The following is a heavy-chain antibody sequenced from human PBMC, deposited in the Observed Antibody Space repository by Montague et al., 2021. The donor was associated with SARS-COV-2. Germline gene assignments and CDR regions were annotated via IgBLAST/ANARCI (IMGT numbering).Heavy chain of an antibody. D-gene: IGHD5-12*01. CDR1: GGSMTSALYY. CDR3: AREDIAFGYGVDA. Sequence: TLSLTCSVSGGSMTSALYYWSWIRQRPGKGLEWIAYINSSGRTNYNSSLRSRLSISLDASNSQFSLKLSSVTAADTAVYYCAREDIAFGYGVDAWGQGTTVTVSS. V-gene: IGHV4-31*03. J-gene: IGHJ6*02. CDR2: INSSGRT.